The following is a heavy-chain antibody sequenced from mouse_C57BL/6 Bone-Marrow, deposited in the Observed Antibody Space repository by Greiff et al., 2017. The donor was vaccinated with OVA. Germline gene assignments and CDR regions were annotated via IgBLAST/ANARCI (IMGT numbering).Heavy chain of an antibody. D-gene: IGHD1-1*02. J-gene: IGHJ1*03. CDR1: GYTFTSYW. Sequence: QVQLQQPGAELVKPGASVKLSCKASGYTFTSYWMHWVKQRPGQGLEWIGMIHPNSGSTNYNEKFKSKATLTVDKSSITAYMQLSSLTSEDSAVYYCARGASLWGYFDVWGTGTTVTVSS. V-gene: IGHV1-64*01. CDR3: ARGASLWGYFDV. CDR2: IHPNSGST.